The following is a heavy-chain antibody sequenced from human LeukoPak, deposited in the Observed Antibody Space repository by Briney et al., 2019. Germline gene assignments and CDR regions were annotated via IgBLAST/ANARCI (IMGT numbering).Heavy chain of an antibody. CDR3: ALEGATVRSGFDY. D-gene: IGHD4-17*01. CDR1: GFTFSNYA. V-gene: IGHV3-23*01. CDR2: ISGSGAGT. Sequence: GGSLRLSCAASGFTFSNYAMSWVRQAPGKGLEWVSAISGSGAGTYFADSVKGRFTISRDNSKNTLYLQMNSLRAEDTAVYYCALEGATVRSGFDYWGQGTLVTVSS. J-gene: IGHJ4*02.